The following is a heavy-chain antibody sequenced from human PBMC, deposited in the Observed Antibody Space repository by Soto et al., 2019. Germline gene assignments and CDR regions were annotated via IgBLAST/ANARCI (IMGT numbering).Heavy chain of an antibody. CDR1: GFSRSTSGVG. Sequence: QITLKESGPTLVKPTQTLTLTCTFSGFSRSTSGVGVGWIRQPPGKALEWLALIYWYDDERYSPSLKIRLTITQATSNTQVVLTMTNVDPVYTATYYWAHRQPGECFDYWGQGTLVTVSS. D-gene: IGHD1-26*01. CDR2: IYWYDDE. CDR3: AHRQPGECFDY. J-gene: IGHJ4*02. V-gene: IGHV2-5*01.